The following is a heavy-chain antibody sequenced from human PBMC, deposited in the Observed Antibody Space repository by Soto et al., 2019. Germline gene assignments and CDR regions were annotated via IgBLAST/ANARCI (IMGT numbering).Heavy chain of an antibody. D-gene: IGHD5-12*01. CDR2: IVVGSGNT. CDR1: GFTFTSSA. Sequence: QMQLVQSGPEVKKPGTSVKVSCKASGFTFTSSAVQWVRQARGQRLEWIGWIVVGSGNTNYAQKFQERVTITRDMSKSTAYRELGSLSSGNTALYSGAAEFPGGSRRPWGQGTWVTVPS. CDR3: AAEFPGGSRRP. V-gene: IGHV1-58*01. J-gene: IGHJ4*02.